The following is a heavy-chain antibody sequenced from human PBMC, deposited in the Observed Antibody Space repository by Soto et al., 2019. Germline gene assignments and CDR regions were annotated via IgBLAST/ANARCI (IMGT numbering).Heavy chain of an antibody. Sequence: QVQLVESGGGVVQPGRSLRLSCAASGFTFSSYAMHWVRQAPGKGLEWVAVISYDGSNKYYADSVKGRFTISRDNSKNXXYLQMNSLRAEDTAVYYCARDGSGYDTQGYYGMDVWGQGTTVTVSS. V-gene: IGHV3-30-3*01. D-gene: IGHD5-12*01. CDR2: ISYDGSNK. J-gene: IGHJ6*02. CDR1: GFTFSSYA. CDR3: ARDGSGYDTQGYYGMDV.